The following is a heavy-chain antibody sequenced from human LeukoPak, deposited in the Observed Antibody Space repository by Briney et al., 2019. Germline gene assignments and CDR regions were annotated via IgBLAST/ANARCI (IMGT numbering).Heavy chain of an antibody. CDR2: THHSGST. J-gene: IGHJ5*02. CDR3: ARGTIAVAGLNWFDP. V-gene: IGHV4-4*02. Sequence: SETLSLTCAVSGGSISSSNWWTWVRQSPGKGLEWIGETHHSGSTNYNPSLKSRVFILVDKSQNQFSLKLNSVTAADTAVYYCARGTIAVAGLNWFDPWGQGTLVTVSS. CDR1: GGSISSSNW. D-gene: IGHD6-19*01.